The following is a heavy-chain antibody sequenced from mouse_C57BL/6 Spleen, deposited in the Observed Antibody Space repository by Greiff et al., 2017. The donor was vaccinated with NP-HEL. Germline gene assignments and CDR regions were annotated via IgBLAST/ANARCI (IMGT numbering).Heavy chain of an antibody. Sequence: QVQLKQPGAELVRPGTSVKLSCKASGYTFTSYWMHWVKQRPGQGLEWIGVIDPSDSYTNYNQKFKGKATLTVDTSSSTAYMQLSSLTSEDSAVYYCARKEMDYWGQGTSVTVSS. CDR3: ARKEMDY. CDR2: IDPSDSYT. V-gene: IGHV1-59*01. CDR1: GYTFTSYW. J-gene: IGHJ4*01.